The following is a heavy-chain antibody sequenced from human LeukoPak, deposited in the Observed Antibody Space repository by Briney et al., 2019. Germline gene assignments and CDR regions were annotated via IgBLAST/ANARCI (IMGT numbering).Heavy chain of an antibody. CDR3: AGPYDSSGYYRG. J-gene: IGHJ4*02. CDR2: IIPIFGTA. D-gene: IGHD3-22*01. Sequence: ASVKVSCKASGGTFSSYAISWVRQAPGQGLEWMGGIIPIFGTANYAQKFQGRVTITADESTSTAYMELSSLRSEDTAVYYCAGPYDSSGYYRGWGQGTLVTVSS. CDR1: GGTFSSYA. V-gene: IGHV1-69*13.